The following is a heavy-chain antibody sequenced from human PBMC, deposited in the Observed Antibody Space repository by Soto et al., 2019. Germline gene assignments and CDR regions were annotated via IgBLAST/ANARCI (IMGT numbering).Heavy chain of an antibody. V-gene: IGHV3-33*01. D-gene: IGHD6-25*01. J-gene: IGHJ5*02. CDR3: ARDAATTAYPRNWFDP. CDR2: IWYDGSNK. CDR1: GFTFSSYG. Sequence: GGSLRLSCAASGFTFSSYGMHWVRQAPGKGLEWVAVIWYDGSNKYYADSVKGRFTISRDNSKNTLYLQMNSLRAEDTAVYYCARDAATTAYPRNWFDPWGQGTLVTVSS.